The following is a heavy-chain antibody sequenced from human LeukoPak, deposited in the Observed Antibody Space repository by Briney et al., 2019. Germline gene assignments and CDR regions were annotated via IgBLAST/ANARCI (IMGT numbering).Heavy chain of an antibody. CDR1: GGSISSSGYY. CDR3: ARAESGTTVDY. J-gene: IGHJ4*02. V-gene: IGHV4-39*01. D-gene: IGHD3-10*01. CDR2: IYYSGST. Sequence: SETLSLTCTVSGGSISSSGYYWGWIRQPPGKGLEWIGTIYYSGSTYYNPSLQSRVTISVDTSKNQFSLKLSSVTAADTAVYYCARAESGTTVDYWGQGTLVTVSS.